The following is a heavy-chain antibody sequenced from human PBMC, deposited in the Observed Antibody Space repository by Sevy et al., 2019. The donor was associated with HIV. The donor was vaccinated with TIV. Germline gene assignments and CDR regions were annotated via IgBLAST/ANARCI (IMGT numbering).Heavy chain of an antibody. CDR3: ARLHVLRFLESAMDV. J-gene: IGHJ6*02. D-gene: IGHD3-3*01. V-gene: IGHV5-51*01. CDR2: IYPGHSDT. Sequence: GESLKISCKGSGYSFTSYWIGWVRQMPGKGLEWMGIIYPGHSDTRYSPSFQGQVTISADKSISTAYLQWSSLKASDTAMYYCARLHVLRFLESAMDVWGQGTTVTVSS. CDR1: GYSFTSYW.